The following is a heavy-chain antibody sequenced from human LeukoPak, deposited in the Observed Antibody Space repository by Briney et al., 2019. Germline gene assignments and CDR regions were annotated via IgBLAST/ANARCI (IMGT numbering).Heavy chain of an antibody. D-gene: IGHD5-12*01. CDR2: IIPIFGTA. V-gene: IGHV1-69*06. J-gene: IGHJ4*02. CDR3: ASDNSGYDAFDY. Sequence: SVKVSCKASGGTFSSYAISWVRQAPGQRLEWMGGIIPIFGTANYAQKFQGRVTITADKSTSTAYMELSSLRSEDTAVYYCASDNSGYDAFDYWGQGTLVTVSS. CDR1: GGTFSSYA.